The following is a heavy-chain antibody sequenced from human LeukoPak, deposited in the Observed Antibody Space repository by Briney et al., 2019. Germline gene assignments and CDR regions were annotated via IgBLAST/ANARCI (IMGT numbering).Heavy chain of an antibody. Sequence: GGSLRLSCAASGFTFDDYAMHWVRQAPGKGLEWVSLISGDGGSTYYADSVKGRFTISRDNSKNSLYLQMNSLRIEDTALYYCAKSQGYCSSTSCRPYSSSWPFNYWGQGTLVTVSS. V-gene: IGHV3-43*02. CDR2: ISGDGGST. D-gene: IGHD2-2*01. CDR1: GFTFDDYA. CDR3: AKSQGYCSSTSCRPYSSSWPFNY. J-gene: IGHJ4*02.